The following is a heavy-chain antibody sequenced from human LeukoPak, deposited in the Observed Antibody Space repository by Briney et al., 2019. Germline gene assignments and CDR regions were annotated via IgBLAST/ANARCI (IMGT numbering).Heavy chain of an antibody. V-gene: IGHV4-59*01. CDR3: ARDMFGSSSFDY. J-gene: IGHJ4*02. Sequence: PPETLSLTCTVSGGSISSYYWSWIRQPPGKGLEWIGYIYYSGNTNYNPSLKSRVTISVDTSKNQFSLKLSSVTAADTAIYYCARDMFGSSSFDYWGQGTLVTVSS. CDR1: GGSISSYY. D-gene: IGHD6-6*01. CDR2: IYYSGNT.